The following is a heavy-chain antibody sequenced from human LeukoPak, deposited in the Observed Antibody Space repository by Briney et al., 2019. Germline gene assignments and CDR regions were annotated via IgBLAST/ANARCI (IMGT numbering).Heavy chain of an antibody. Sequence: SETLSLTCTVSGGSISSYYWSWIRQPAGKGLEWIGRIHTSGSTKYNPSLKSRVTMSVDTSKNQCSLKLSSVTAADTAVYYCASGSHYSNYLQRAIAFDYWGQGTLVTVSS. D-gene: IGHD4-11*01. V-gene: IGHV4-4*07. J-gene: IGHJ4*02. CDR1: GGSISSYY. CDR3: ASGSHYSNYLQRAIAFDY. CDR2: IHTSGST.